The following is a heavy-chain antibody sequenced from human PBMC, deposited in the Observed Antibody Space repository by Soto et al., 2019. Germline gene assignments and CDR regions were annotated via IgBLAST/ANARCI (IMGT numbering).Heavy chain of an antibody. CDR1: GFTLSSNW. CDR3: ATTKGGWIRLVFDY. D-gene: IGHD5-18*01. J-gene: IGHJ4*02. Sequence: EVQLVESGGDLVQPGGSLRLSCAASGFTLSSNWMTWVRQAPGKGLEWVANVKQDGSETYYVDSVKGRFTISRDNAKNSLYLQMNSLRAEDTAVYYCATTKGGWIRLVFDYWGQGTLVTVSS. V-gene: IGHV3-7*01. CDR2: VKQDGSET.